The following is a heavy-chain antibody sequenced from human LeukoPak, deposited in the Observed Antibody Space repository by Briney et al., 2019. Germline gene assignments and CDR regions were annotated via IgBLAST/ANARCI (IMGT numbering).Heavy chain of an antibody. CDR2: IKSKTDGGTT. D-gene: IGHD7-27*01. V-gene: IGHV3-15*01. Sequence: GGSLRLSCAASGFTFSNAWMSWVCQAPGKGLEWVGRIKSKTDGGTTDYAAPVKGRFTISRDDSKNTLYLQMNSLKTEDTAVYYCTTDLGLNYYFDYWGQGTLVTVSS. J-gene: IGHJ4*02. CDR1: GFTFSNAW. CDR3: TTDLGLNYYFDY.